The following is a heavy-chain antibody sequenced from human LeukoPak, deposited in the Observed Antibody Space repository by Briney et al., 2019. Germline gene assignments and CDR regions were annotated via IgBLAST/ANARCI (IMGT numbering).Heavy chain of an antibody. D-gene: IGHD3-10*02. J-gene: IGHJ6*04. Sequence: GGSLRLSCAASGFNFSSYSMNWVRQAPGKGLEVVSYISSSSTYIYYAVSVKGRFTISRDNAKNSLYLQMNSLRAEDTAVYYCAELGITMIGGVWGKGTTVTISS. CDR1: GFNFSSYS. CDR3: AELGITMIGGV. CDR2: ISSSSTYI. V-gene: IGHV3-21*01.